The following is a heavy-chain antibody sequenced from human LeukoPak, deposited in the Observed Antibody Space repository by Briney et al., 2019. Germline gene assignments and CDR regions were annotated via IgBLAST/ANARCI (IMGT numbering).Heavy chain of an antibody. V-gene: IGHV3-30*18. D-gene: IGHD2-21*02. Sequence: GGSLRLSCAASGITFSTYGMLWVRQAPGKGLEWVAVISNAGTSEYYADSEKGRFTISRDNSKNTLYLQMNSLRIEDTAVYFCAKDGPTSACGGDCYAGGLDVWGQGTTVTVSS. CDR3: AKDGPTSACGGDCYAGGLDV. J-gene: IGHJ6*02. CDR2: ISNAGTSE. CDR1: GITFSTYG.